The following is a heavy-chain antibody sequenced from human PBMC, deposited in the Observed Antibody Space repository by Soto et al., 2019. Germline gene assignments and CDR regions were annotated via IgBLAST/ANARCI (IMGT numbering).Heavy chain of an antibody. CDR3: VTDWGQLSGA. D-gene: IGHD3-16*01. V-gene: IGHV3-7*03. CDR2: IKPAGSET. J-gene: IGHJ5*02. CDR1: GFTFTSYW. Sequence: EVQLVESGGGLVQPGGSLRLSCAASGFTFTSYWMSWARQAPGKGLEWVAVIKPAGSETYYVDSVKGRFTISRDNAKTSLYLQMNSMSAEDTAVYYCVTDWGQLSGAWGQGILVTVSS.